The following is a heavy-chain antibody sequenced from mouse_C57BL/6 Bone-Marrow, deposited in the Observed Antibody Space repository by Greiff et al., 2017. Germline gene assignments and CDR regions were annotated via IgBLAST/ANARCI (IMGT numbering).Heavy chain of an antibody. Sequence: VHVKQSGAELVRPGASVKLSCTASGFNIKDDYMHWVKQRPEQGLEWIGWIDPENGDTAYDSKFQGKATITADTSSNTAYLQLSSLTSEDTAVYYCTAGDYEGLYDYAMDYWGQGTSVTVSA. CDR1: GFNIKDDY. CDR2: IDPENGDT. J-gene: IGHJ4*01. D-gene: IGHD2-4*01. V-gene: IGHV14-4*01. CDR3: TAGDYEGLYDYAMDY.